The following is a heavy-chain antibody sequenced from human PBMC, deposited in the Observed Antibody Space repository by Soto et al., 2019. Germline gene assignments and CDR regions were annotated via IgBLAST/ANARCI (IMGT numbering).Heavy chain of an antibody. J-gene: IGHJ4*02. D-gene: IGHD3-22*01. Sequence: GGSLRLSCVASGFTFGDYYMSWIRQAPGKGLEWVSYISNNGNIRIYADSVKGRFTVSRDNVKNSLYLQMNSLRADDTAVYYCARDYYDISGYPFYDYWGPGTLVTVSS. V-gene: IGHV3-11*01. CDR2: ISNNGNIR. CDR1: GFTFGDYY. CDR3: ARDYYDISGYPFYDY.